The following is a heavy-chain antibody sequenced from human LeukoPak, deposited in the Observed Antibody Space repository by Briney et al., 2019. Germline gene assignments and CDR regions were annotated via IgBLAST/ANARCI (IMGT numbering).Heavy chain of an antibody. Sequence: GRSLRLSCAASGFTFSSYGMHWVRQAPGKGLEWVAVISYDKSNKYYADSVKGRFTISRDNSKNTLYLQMNSLRAEDTAVYYCAREGDSSDTGFDYWGQGTLVTVSS. D-gene: IGHD3-22*01. CDR1: GFTFSSYG. J-gene: IGHJ4*02. CDR3: AREGDSSDTGFDY. CDR2: ISYDKSNK. V-gene: IGHV3-30*03.